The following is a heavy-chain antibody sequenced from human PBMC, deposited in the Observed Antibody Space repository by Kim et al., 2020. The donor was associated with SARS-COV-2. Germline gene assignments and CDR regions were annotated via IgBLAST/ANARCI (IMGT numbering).Heavy chain of an antibody. Sequence: IYYANSVKGRLTISRDDAKSSLYLQLNGLRAEDTAVYYCARSPGGYWHYMDVWGKGTTVTVSS. D-gene: IGHD2-8*02. CDR2: I. J-gene: IGHJ6*03. V-gene: IGHV3-11*04. CDR3: ARSPGGYWHYMDV.